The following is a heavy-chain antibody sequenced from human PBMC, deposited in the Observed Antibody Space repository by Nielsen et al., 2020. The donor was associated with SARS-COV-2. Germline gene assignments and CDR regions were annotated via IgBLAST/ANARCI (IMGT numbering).Heavy chain of an antibody. CDR1: GYSFTSYD. Sequence: ASVKVSCKASGYSFTSYDMHWVRQAPGQGLEWMGRINPYSGGTNYAQKFQGTVTMTRDASISTVYMELTSDDTAVYYCARDDEAGANFVDSWGQGTQVTVSS. J-gene: IGHJ4*02. V-gene: IGHV1-2*06. CDR2: INPYSGGT. CDR3: ARDDEAGANFVDS. D-gene: IGHD1-26*01.